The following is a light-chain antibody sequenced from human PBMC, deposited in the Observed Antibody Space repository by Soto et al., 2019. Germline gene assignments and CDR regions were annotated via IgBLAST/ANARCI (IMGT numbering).Light chain of an antibody. J-gene: IGLJ3*02. CDR2: DVN. Sequence: QSALTQPRSVSGSPGQSVTMSCTGTNSDVGDYNFVSWYQHHPGKAPKFMIYDVNKRPSGVPDRFSGSKSGNTASLTISGLQAEDEADYYCCSYAGSYTWVFGGGTQLTVL. V-gene: IGLV2-11*01. CDR1: NSDVGDYNF. CDR3: CSYAGSYTWV.